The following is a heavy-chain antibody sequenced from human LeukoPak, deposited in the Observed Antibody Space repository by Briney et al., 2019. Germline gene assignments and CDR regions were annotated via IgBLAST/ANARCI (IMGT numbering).Heavy chain of an antibody. D-gene: IGHD3-16*02. J-gene: IGHJ5*02. CDR2: INHSGST. CDR1: GGSFSGYY. CDR3: ARLRRPLRLGELSLFGWFDP. V-gene: IGHV4-34*01. Sequence: PSETLSLTCAVYGGSFSGYYWSWIRQPPGKGLEWIGEINHSGSTNYNPSLKSRVTISVDTSKNQFSLKLSSVTAADTAVYYCARLRRPLRLGELSLFGWFDPWGQGTLVTVSS.